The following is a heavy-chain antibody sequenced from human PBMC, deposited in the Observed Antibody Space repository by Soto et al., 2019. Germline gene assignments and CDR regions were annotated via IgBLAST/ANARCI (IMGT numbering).Heavy chain of an antibody. V-gene: IGHV4-34*01. Sequence: SETLSLTCAVYGGSFSGYYWSWIRQPPGKGLEWIGEINHSGSTNYNPSLKSRVTISVDTSKNQFSLKLSSVSAADTAVYYCARGDLTNDYWGQGTLVTVSS. J-gene: IGHJ4*02. CDR1: GGSFSGYY. CDR3: ARGDLTNDY. D-gene: IGHD4-17*01. CDR2: INHSGST.